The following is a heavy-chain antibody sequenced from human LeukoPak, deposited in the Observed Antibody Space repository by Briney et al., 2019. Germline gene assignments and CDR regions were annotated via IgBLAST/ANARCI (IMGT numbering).Heavy chain of an antibody. CDR2: IRSKAYGGTT. Sequence: PGGSLRLSCTASGSTFGDYAMSWVRQAPGKGLEWVGFIRSKAYGGTTEYAASVKGRFTISRDDSKSIAYLQMNSLKTGDTAVYYCTRASKDGYDYWGQGTLVTVSS. CDR1: GSTFGDYA. J-gene: IGHJ4*02. D-gene: IGHD5-24*01. V-gene: IGHV3-49*04. CDR3: TRASKDGYDY.